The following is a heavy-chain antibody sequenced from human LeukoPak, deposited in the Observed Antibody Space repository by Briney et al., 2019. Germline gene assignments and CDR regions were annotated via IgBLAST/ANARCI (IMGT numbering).Heavy chain of an antibody. V-gene: IGHV3-66*02. Sequence: GGSLRLSCAASGFTVSSNYMSWVRQAPGKGLEWVSVIYSGGSTYYADSVKGRFTISRDNSKNTLYLQMNSLRAEDTAVYYCARDREDIVVVPAATYGMDVWGRGTTVTVSS. CDR1: GFTVSSNY. CDR2: IYSGGST. D-gene: IGHD2-2*01. CDR3: ARDREDIVVVPAATYGMDV. J-gene: IGHJ6*02.